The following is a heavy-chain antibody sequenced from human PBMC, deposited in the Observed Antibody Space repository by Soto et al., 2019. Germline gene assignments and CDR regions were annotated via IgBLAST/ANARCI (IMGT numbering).Heavy chain of an antibody. CDR3: ARASKRWEVNNYFGY. D-gene: IGHD1-26*01. CDR2: IVVMSNAA. J-gene: IGHJ4*02. Sequence: QVVLLQSGAEVKEPGASVRLSCQVSGSTFNNFAFSWVRQAPGQGPEWLGGIVVMSNAADYSQRFQDRVIITADTSTSTPYMELVSLRFDDTAVYYCARASKRWEVNNYFGYWGQGTLVTVSS. CDR1: GSTFNNFA. V-gene: IGHV1-69*06.